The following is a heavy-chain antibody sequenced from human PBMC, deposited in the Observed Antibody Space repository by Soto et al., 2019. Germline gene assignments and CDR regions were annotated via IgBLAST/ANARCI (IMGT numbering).Heavy chain of an antibody. CDR3: ARLPWYFEL. Sequence: EVQLVQSGAEVKKPGESLRISCKGSGFSFTNYWITWVRQMPGKGLEWMGRIDPSDSYTNYSPSFQGHVTISIDKSINTAYLHWSSLKASDTAMYYCARLPWYFELWGRGTLVTVSS. CDR2: IDPSDSYT. J-gene: IGHJ2*01. CDR1: GFSFTNYW. V-gene: IGHV5-10-1*01.